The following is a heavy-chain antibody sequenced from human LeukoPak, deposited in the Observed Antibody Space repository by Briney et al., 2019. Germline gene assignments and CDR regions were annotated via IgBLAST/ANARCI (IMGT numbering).Heavy chain of an antibody. V-gene: IGHV3-20*04. Sequence: PGGSLRLSCAVSGFTFDDYCMSWVRQAPGKGPEWVSGINWNSGSTGYADPVKGRFTISRDNAKNSLYLQMNSLRAEDTALYYCARVVSGQLVLGAFDIWGQGTMVTVSS. CDR2: INWNSGST. D-gene: IGHD6-6*01. CDR1: GFTFDDYC. CDR3: ARVVSGQLVLGAFDI. J-gene: IGHJ3*02.